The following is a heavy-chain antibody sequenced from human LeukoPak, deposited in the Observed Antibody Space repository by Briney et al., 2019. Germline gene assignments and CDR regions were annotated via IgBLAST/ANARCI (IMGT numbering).Heavy chain of an antibody. Sequence: ASVKVSCKASGGTFSSYAISWVRQAPGQGLEWMGGIIPIFGTANYAQKFQGRVTITADESTSTAYMELSSLRSEDTAVYYCAKAGCSSTSCYISYYWGQGTLVTVSS. CDR3: AKAGCSSTSCYISYY. D-gene: IGHD2-2*02. J-gene: IGHJ4*02. CDR2: IIPIFGTA. V-gene: IGHV1-69*13. CDR1: GGTFSSYA.